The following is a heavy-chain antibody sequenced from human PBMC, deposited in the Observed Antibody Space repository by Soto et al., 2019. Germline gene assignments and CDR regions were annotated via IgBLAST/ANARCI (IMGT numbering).Heavy chain of an antibody. CDR1: GGTFSSYA. CDR2: IIPIFGTA. V-gene: IGHV1-69*01. CDR3: ARGPTVTTYYYYGMDV. D-gene: IGHD4-17*01. J-gene: IGHJ6*02. Sequence: QVQLVQSGAEVKKPGSSVKVSCKASGGTFSSYAISGVRQAPAQGLEWMGGIIPIFGTANYAQKFQGRVRITADESTSTSYMELSSLRSEDTAVYYCARGPTVTTYYYYGMDVWGQGTTVTVSS.